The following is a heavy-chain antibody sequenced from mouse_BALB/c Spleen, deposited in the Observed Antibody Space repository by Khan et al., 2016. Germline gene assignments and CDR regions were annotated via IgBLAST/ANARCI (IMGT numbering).Heavy chain of an antibody. V-gene: IGHV1S81*02. J-gene: IGHJ3*01. CDR3: TRGRDYDWFAY. Sequence: VQLQESGAELVKPGASVKLSCKASGYTFTSYYMYWVKQRPGQGLEWIGEINPSNGGTNFNEKFKSKATLTVDKSSSTAYMQLSSLTSEDSAVYYWTRGRDYDWFAYWGQGTLVTVS. CDR2: INPSNGGT. CDR1: GYTFTSYY. D-gene: IGHD2-4*01.